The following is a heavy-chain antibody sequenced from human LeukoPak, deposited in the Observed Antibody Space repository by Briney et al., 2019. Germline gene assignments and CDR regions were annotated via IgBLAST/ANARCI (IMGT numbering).Heavy chain of an antibody. D-gene: IGHD6-13*01. J-gene: IGHJ5*02. Sequence: ASVKVSCKASGYTFNSFGVSWVRQAPGQGLEWMGWISAYDGNTNYAQKFQGRVTMTTDTSTTTAYMELRSLSSDDTAVYYCARDKVIASAGTPNWFDPWGQGTQVTVS. CDR2: ISAYDGNT. V-gene: IGHV1-18*01. CDR3: ARDKVIASAGTPNWFDP. CDR1: GYTFNSFG.